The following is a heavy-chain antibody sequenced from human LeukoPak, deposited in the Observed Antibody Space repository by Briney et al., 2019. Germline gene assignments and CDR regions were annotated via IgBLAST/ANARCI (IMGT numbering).Heavy chain of an antibody. CDR2: IYYSGST. J-gene: IGHJ4*02. CDR1: GGSISSYY. V-gene: IGHV4-59*01. D-gene: IGHD3-22*01. CDR3: ARGYYYDSSGYYSTRRPGPLSFDY. Sequence: PSETLSLTCTVSGGSISSYYWSWIRQPPGKGLEWIGYIYYSGSTNYNHSLKSRVTISVDTSKNQFSLKLSSVTAADTAVYYCARGYYYDSSGYYSTRRPGPLSFDYWGQGTLVTVSS.